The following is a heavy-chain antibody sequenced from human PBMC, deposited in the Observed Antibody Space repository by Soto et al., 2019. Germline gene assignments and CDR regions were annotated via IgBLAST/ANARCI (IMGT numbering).Heavy chain of an antibody. V-gene: IGHV1-69*01. J-gene: IGHJ6*02. CDR2: IIPIFGTP. Sequence: QVQLVQSGAEVKKPGSSVKVSCKASGGTFSSYAISWVRQAPGQGLEWMGGIIPIFGTPNYAQKFQGRVTITADESTSTAYMELSSLRSEDTAVYYCARDKGDSSWYYYYYGMDVWGQGTTVTVSS. CDR1: GGTFSSYA. D-gene: IGHD6-13*01. CDR3: ARDKGDSSWYYYYYGMDV.